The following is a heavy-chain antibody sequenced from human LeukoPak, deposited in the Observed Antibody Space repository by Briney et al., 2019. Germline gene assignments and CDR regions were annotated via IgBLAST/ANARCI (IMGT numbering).Heavy chain of an antibody. J-gene: IGHJ3*02. D-gene: IGHD2-2*01. CDR1: GSISGYY. Sequence: SETLSLTCTVSGSISGYYWSWIRPPPGKGPEWIGYIYTSGSTNYNPSLESRVTISVDTSKNQFSLDLSSVTAADTAVYYCARQKCTSASCLTKNAFDIWGQGTTVTVSS. CDR3: ARQKCTSASCLTKNAFDI. CDR2: IYTSGST. V-gene: IGHV4-4*09.